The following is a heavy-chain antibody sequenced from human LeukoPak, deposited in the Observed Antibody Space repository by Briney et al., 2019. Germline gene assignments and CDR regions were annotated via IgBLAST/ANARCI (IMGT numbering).Heavy chain of an antibody. J-gene: IGHJ4*02. CDR3: ARVSRLRRHIVVVPAAMQDSDYDSSGQPLAY. Sequence: ASVKVSCKASGYTFTSYDINWVRQATGQGLEWMGWMNPNSGNTGYAQKFQGRVTMTRNTSISTAYMELSSLRSEDTAAYYCARVSRLRRHIVVVPAAMQDSDYDSSGQPLAYWGQGTLVTVSS. CDR2: MNPNSGNT. D-gene: IGHD2-2*01. CDR1: GYTFTSYD. V-gene: IGHV1-8*01.